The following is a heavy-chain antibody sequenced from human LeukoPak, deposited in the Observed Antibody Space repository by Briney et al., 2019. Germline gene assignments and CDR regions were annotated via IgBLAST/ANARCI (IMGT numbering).Heavy chain of an antibody. D-gene: IGHD5-24*01. CDR2: IYYSGST. CDR3: ARWLQDLGGYYFDY. J-gene: IGHJ4*02. CDR1: GGSISSYY. Sequence: PSETLSLTCTVSGGSISSYYWSWIRQPPGKGLEWIGYIYYSGSTNYNPSLKSRVTISVDTSKNQFSLKLSSVTAADTAVYYCARWLQDLGGYYFDYWGQGTLVTVSS. V-gene: IGHV4-59*01.